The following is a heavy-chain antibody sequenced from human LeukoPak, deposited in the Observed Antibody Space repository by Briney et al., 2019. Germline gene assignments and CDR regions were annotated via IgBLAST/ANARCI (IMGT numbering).Heavy chain of an antibody. J-gene: IGHJ3*02. CDR2: IYTSGST. CDR3: ARLIPAASAGDAFDI. CDR1: GGSISSYY. V-gene: IGHV4-4*07. D-gene: IGHD2-2*01. Sequence: SETLSLTCTVSGGSISSYYWSWIRQPAGKGLEWIGRIYTSGSTNYNPSLKSRVTMSVDTSKNQFSLKLSSVTAADTAVYYCARLIPAASAGDAFDIWGQGTMVTVSS.